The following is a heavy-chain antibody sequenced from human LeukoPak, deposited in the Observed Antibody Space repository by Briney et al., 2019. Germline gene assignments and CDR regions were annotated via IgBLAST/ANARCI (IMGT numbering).Heavy chain of an antibody. V-gene: IGHV4-34*01. CDR1: GGSFSGYY. CDR2: INHSGST. CDR3: ARGGDSSGYYFIDY. J-gene: IGHJ4*02. Sequence: PSGTLSLTCAVYGGSFSGYYWSWIRQPPGKGLEWIGEINHSGSTNYNPSLKSRVTISVDTSKNLFSLKLSSVTAADTAVYYCARGGDSSGYYFIDYWGQGTLVTVSS. D-gene: IGHD3-22*01.